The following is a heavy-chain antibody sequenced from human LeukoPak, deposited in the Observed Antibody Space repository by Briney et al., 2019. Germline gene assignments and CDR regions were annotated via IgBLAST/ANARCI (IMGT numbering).Heavy chain of an antibody. V-gene: IGHV1-2*02. CDR3: ARDHGTDGTTFTLNFDC. Sequence: ASVKVSCKASGYTFTSYYILWVRQSPGQGLEWMGWINHNSGGTNYAQKFQCGVTMTTDTSISTVYMELTRLTSDDTAVYYCARDHGTDGTTFTLNFDCWGQGTLVTVSS. CDR2: INHNSGGT. CDR1: GYTFTSYY. D-gene: IGHD1-1*01. J-gene: IGHJ4*02.